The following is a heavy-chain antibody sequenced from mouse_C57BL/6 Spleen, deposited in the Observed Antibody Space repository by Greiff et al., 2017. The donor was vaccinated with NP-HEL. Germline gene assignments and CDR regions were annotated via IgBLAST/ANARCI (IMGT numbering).Heavy chain of an antibody. J-gene: IGHJ1*03. CDR1: GFTFSSYA. Sequence: EVKLVESGGGLVKPGGSLKLSCAASGFTFSSYAMSWVRQTPEKRLEWVATISDGGSYTYYPDNVKGRFTISRDNAKNNLYLQMSHLKSEDTAMYYCARVSLYYYGSSRYFDVWGTGTTVTVSS. CDR2: ISDGGSYT. CDR3: ARVSLYYYGSSRYFDV. V-gene: IGHV5-4*03. D-gene: IGHD1-1*01.